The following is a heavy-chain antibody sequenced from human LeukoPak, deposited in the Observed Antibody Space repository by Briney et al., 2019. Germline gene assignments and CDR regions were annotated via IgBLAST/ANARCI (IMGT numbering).Heavy chain of an antibody. CDR2: ISYDETNK. V-gene: IGHV3-30*18. Sequence: GGSLRLSCAASGFTFSGCGMHWLRQAPGKGLEWVAVISYDETNKYYADSVKGRFTISRDNSKNTLYLQMNSLRAEDTAVYYCAKGQLSSGYPDYWGQGTLVTVSS. CDR1: GFTFSGCG. CDR3: AKGQLSSGYPDY. J-gene: IGHJ4*02. D-gene: IGHD3-22*01.